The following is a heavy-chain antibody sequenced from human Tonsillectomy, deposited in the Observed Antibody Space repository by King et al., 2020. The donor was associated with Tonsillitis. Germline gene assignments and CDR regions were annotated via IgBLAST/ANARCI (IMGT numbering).Heavy chain of an antibody. V-gene: IGHV3-23*04. J-gene: IGHJ4*02. D-gene: IGHD3-3*01. CDR3: AKGLGRLLQFLHPFDS. Sequence: VQLVESGGGLVQRGGSLRLSCAASGFTFDNYAMTWVRQAPGEGLEWVATIASVGNSTFYSDSVKGRFIISRDNSDNRLSLQMSSLRADDTAVYYCAKGLGRLLQFLHPFDSWGQGTLVTVSS. CDR2: IASVGNST. CDR1: GFTFDNYA.